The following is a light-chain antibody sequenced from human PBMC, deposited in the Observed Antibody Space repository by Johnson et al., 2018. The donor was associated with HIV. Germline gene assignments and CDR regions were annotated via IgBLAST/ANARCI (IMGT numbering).Light chain of an antibody. Sequence: QSVLTQPPSVSAAPGQKVTISCSGSNSNIGNNYVSWYQQLPGTAPKLLIYDNNKRPSGIPDRFSGSKSGTSATLGITGLQTWDEADYYCETWDSSLSGYYVFGTGTKLTVL. V-gene: IGLV1-51*01. CDR2: DNN. J-gene: IGLJ1*01. CDR3: ETWDSSLSGYYV. CDR1: NSNIGNNY.